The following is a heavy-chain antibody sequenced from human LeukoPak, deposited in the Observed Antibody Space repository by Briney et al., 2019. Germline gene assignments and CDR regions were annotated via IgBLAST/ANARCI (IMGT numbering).Heavy chain of an antibody. D-gene: IGHD3-3*01. V-gene: IGHV4-59*12. CDR2: IYYSGSS. CDR1: GDSISTYY. Sequence: PSETLSLTCTVSGDSISTYYWSWIRQTPGKGLEWIGYIYYSGSSSYNPSLKSRGTISVDTSKNQFSLKLSSVTAADTAVYYCARGSITVVPAFDIWGQGTMVTVSS. J-gene: IGHJ3*02. CDR3: ARGSITVVPAFDI.